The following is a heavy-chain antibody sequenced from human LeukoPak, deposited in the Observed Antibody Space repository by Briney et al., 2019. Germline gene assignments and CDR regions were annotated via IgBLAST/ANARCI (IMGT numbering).Heavy chain of an antibody. CDR1: GYTFTSYG. D-gene: IGHD3-22*01. V-gene: IGHV1-18*01. CDR2: SSAYNGNT. J-gene: IGHJ3*02. CDR3: ARAKENYYDSSDAFDI. Sequence: ASVKVSCKASGYTFTSYGISWVRQAPGQGLEWMGWSSAYNGNTNYARKLQGRVTMTTDTSTSTAYMELRSLRSDDTAVYYCARAKENYYDSSDAFDIWGQGTMVTVSS.